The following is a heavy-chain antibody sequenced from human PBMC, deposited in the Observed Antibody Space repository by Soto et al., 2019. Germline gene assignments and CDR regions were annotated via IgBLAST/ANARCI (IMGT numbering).Heavy chain of an antibody. CDR3: ARDYVGAYCSSTSCYSDYYYGMDV. V-gene: IGHV3-74*01. CDR1: GFTLSSYW. CDR2: INIDGTST. Sequence: GGSLRLSCAASGFTLSSYWMHWVRQAPGKGLVWVSRINIDGTSTAYADSVKGRFTISRDNAKNTLYVQMNSLRAEDTAVYYCARDYVGAYCSSTSCYSDYYYGMDVWGQGTTVTVSS. D-gene: IGHD2-2*01. J-gene: IGHJ6*02.